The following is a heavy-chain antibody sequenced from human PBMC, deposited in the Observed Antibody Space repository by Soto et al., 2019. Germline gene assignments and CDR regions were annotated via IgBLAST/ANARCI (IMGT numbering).Heavy chain of an antibody. CDR3: ARGRDGGAAA. V-gene: IGHV4-34*01. CDR2: INPSGSP. D-gene: IGHD4-17*01. CDR1: GGSFSGYY. Sequence: QVHLQQWGAGLLKPSETLSLTCAVYGGSFSGYYWSWIRQPPGMGLEWLGEINPSGSPSYSPSLKSRVTISVDTSKNHLSLNLSSATAADTAVYYCARGRDGGAAAWGQGTLVTVSS. J-gene: IGHJ5*02.